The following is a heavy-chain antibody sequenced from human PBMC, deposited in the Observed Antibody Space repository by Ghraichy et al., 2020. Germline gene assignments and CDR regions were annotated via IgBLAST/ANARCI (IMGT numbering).Heavy chain of an antibody. V-gene: IGHV1-3*01. CDR1: GYIFTSYD. J-gene: IGHJ4*02. Sequence: ASVKVSCKTSGYIFTSYDMHWARQAPGQRFEWIGLINPQNGNTRYSQKFQGRVTFTRDAFASTAYMELTSLRSEDTALYFCAKDLQGSDPSVDYWGQGTLVIVSS. CDR3: AKDLQGSDPSVDY. CDR2: INPQNGNT. D-gene: IGHD2-15*01.